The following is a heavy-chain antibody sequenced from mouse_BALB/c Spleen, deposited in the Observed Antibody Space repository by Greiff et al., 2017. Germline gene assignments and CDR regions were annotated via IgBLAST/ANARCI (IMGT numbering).Heavy chain of an antibody. D-gene: IGHD1-1*01. CDR2: ISDGGSYT. CDR3: ARGDYYGSSYEFAY. V-gene: IGHV5-4*02. J-gene: IGHJ3*01. Sequence: EVQGVESGGGLVKPGGSLKLSCAASGFTFSDYYMYWVRQTPEKRLEWVATISDGGSYTYYPDSVKGRFTISRDNAKNNLYLQMSSLKSEDTAMYYCARGDYYGSSYEFAYWGQGTLVTVSA. CDR1: GFTFSDYY.